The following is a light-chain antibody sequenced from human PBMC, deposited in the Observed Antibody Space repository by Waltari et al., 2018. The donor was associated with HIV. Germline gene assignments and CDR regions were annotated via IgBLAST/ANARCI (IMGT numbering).Light chain of an antibody. CDR2: DTS. Sequence: EIVLTQSPATLSLSPGERATLSCRASQSVGSYLGWYQQKPGQAPRLLIYDTSNRATVIPARFSGSGSGTDFTLTISSLEPEDFAVYYCQQRSDWPPTFGLGTKVEIK. J-gene: IGKJ1*01. CDR3: QQRSDWPPT. CDR1: QSVGSY. V-gene: IGKV3-11*01.